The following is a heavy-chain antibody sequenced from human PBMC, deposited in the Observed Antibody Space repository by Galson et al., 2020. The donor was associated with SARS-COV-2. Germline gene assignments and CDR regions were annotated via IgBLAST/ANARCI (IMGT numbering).Heavy chain of an antibody. CDR1: GGSFSGYY. CDR2: INHSGST. V-gene: IGHV4-34*01. J-gene: IGHJ6*03. CDR3: ARGVRGVATRFFGWTPYYYYMDV. Sequence: SETLSLTCAVYGGSFSGYYWSWIRQPPGKGLEWIGEINHSGSTNYNPSLKSRITISVDTSKNQFSLKLSSVTAADTAVYYCARGVRGVATRFFGWTPYYYYMDVWGKGTTVTVSS. D-gene: IGHD3-10*01.